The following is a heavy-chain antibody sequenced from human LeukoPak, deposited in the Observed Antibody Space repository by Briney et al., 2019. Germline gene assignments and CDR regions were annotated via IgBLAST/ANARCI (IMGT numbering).Heavy chain of an antibody. CDR1: GGSISSSSYY. CDR3: ARHPTNSDFWSGSSYFDY. CDR2: IYYRGST. J-gene: IGHJ4*02. D-gene: IGHD3-3*01. Sequence: PSETLSLTCTVSGGSISSSSYYWGWIRQPPGKGLEWIGSIYYRGSTYYNPSLKSRFTIFVDTSKNQFSLQLSSVTAADTAVYYCARHPTNSDFWSGSSYFDYWGQGTLVTVSS. V-gene: IGHV4-39*01.